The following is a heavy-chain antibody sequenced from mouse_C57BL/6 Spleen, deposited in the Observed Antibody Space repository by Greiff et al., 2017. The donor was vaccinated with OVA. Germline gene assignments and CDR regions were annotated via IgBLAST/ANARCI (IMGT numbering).Heavy chain of an antibody. CDR1: GYTFTSYW. CDR2: IHPNSGST. CDR3: ASNWDGFAY. V-gene: IGHV1-64*01. D-gene: IGHD4-1*01. Sequence: VKLQQSGAELVKPGASVKLSCKASGYTFTSYWMHWVKQRPGQGLEWIGMIHPNSGSTNYNEKFKSKATLTVDKSSSTAYMQLSSLTSEDSAVYYCASNWDGFAYWGQGTLVTVSA. J-gene: IGHJ3*01.